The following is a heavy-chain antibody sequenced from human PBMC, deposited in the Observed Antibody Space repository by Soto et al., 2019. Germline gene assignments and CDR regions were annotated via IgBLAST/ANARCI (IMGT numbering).Heavy chain of an antibody. CDR3: VRLIGNSWLDF. D-gene: IGHD1-26*01. V-gene: IGHV6-1*01. J-gene: IGHJ5*01. CDR1: GDSVSSSSVT. CDR2: TYYMSMWYN. Sequence: SQTLSLTCAISGDSVSSSSVTWNWIRQSPSRCLEWLGRTYYMSMWYNDYAESVKSRITINPDTSKNQFSLHLNSVTPEDTAVYYCVRLIGNSWLDFWGQGTLVTVSS.